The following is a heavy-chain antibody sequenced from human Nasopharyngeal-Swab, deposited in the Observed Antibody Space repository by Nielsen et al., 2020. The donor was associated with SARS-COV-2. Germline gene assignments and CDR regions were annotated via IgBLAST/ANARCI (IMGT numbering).Heavy chain of an antibody. D-gene: IGHD2-15*01. CDR1: GGSISSGGYY. CDR3: ARMTVVVVAATPAFDI. V-gene: IGHV4-61*08. Sequence: SETLSLTCTVSGGSISSGGYYWSWIRQHPGKGLEWIGYIYYSGSTNYNPSLKSRVTISVDTSKNQFSLKLSSVTAADTAVYYCARMTVVVVAATPAFDIWGQGTMVTVSS. J-gene: IGHJ3*02. CDR2: IYYSGST.